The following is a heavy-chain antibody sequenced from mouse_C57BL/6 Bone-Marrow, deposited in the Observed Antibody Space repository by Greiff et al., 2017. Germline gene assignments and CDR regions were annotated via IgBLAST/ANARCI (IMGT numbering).Heavy chain of an antibody. CDR1: GYTFTSYW. Sequence: QVQLQQSGAELAKPGASVKLSCKASGYTFTSYWMHWVKQRPGQGLAWIGYINPSSGYNKYNQKFKDKATLTADKSSSTADMQLSSLTYEDSAVYYCASPDYYGSSYWYFDVWGTGTTVTVSS. V-gene: IGHV1-7*01. CDR2: INPSSGYN. D-gene: IGHD1-1*01. J-gene: IGHJ1*03. CDR3: ASPDYYGSSYWYFDV.